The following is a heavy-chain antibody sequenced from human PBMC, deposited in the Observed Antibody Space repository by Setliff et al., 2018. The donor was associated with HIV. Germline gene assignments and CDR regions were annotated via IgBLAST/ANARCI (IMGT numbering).Heavy chain of an antibody. D-gene: IGHD6-19*01. J-gene: IGHJ5*02. Sequence: SETLSLTCTVSNASISSGGFYWSWVRQHPGKGLEWIGYIYYTGSTYYNPSLKSRVSISVDTSMNQFSLKLTSVTAADTAVYYCVKAVAAPSWFDPWGQGTLVTVS. V-gene: IGHV4-31*03. CDR2: IYYTGST. CDR1: NASISSGGFY. CDR3: VKAVAAPSWFDP.